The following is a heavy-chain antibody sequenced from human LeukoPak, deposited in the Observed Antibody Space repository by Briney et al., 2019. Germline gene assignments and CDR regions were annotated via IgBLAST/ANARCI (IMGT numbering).Heavy chain of an antibody. V-gene: IGHV1-2*02. Sequence: ASVKVSCKTSGYSLTGYYIHWVRQAPGQGLEWMGWINPNTGGTNYAQKFQGRVTMTRDTSISTAYMELSSLRSEDTAVYYCARDTPDPNSGSYSFAFDIWGQGTMVTVSS. CDR1: GYSLTGYY. CDR3: ARDTPDPNSGSYSFAFDI. D-gene: IGHD1-26*01. CDR2: INPNTGGT. J-gene: IGHJ3*02.